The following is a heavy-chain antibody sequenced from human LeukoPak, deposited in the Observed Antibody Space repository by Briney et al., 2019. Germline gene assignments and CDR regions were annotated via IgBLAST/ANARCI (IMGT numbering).Heavy chain of an antibody. CDR3: AKDTSGYSSGWYGY. CDR2: TSGSGGST. V-gene: IGHV3-23*01. Sequence: GGSLRLSCAASGFTFSSYAMSWVRQAPGKGLEWVSATSGSGGSTYYADSVKGRFTISRDNSKNTLYLQMNSLRAEDTAVYYCAKDTSGYSSGWYGYWGQGTLVTVSS. J-gene: IGHJ4*02. CDR1: GFTFSSYA. D-gene: IGHD6-19*01.